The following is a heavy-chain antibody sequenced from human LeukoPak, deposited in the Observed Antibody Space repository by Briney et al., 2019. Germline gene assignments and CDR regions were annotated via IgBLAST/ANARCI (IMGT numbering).Heavy chain of an antibody. V-gene: IGHV4-61*05. CDR2: IHHSGST. D-gene: IGHD6-13*01. CDR3: ARVNKQLVRYYYYYMGV. CDR1: GGSISSSSYY. Sequence: SETLSLTCTVSGGSISSSSYYWGWIRQPPGKGLEWIGEIHHSGSTNYNPSLKSRVTISVDTSKNQFSLKLSSVTAADTAVYYCARVNKQLVRYYYYYMGVWGKGTTVTISS. J-gene: IGHJ6*03.